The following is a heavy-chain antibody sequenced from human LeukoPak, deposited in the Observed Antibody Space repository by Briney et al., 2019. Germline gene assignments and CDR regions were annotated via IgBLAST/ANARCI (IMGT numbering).Heavy chain of an antibody. D-gene: IGHD3-3*01. J-gene: IGHJ4*02. CDR3: AREGGFYRPLDY. CDR1: GGSIRTSSYY. CDR2: IFYSGST. V-gene: IGHV4-39*07. Sequence: TPSETLSLTCTVSGGSIRTSSYYWGWIRLPPGKGLEWIGSIFYSGSTYYNPSLKSRLIMSVDLPENHISLKLTSVTAADTAVYYCAREGGFYRPLDYSGQGTLVTVSS.